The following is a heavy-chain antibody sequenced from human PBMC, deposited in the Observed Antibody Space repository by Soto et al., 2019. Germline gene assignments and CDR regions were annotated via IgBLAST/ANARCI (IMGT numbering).Heavy chain of an antibody. CDR2: ISGSGGST. D-gene: IGHD6-13*01. V-gene: IGHV3-23*01. CDR3: AKEGAEAANYYYYGMAV. CDR1: GFTFSSYA. Sequence: GSLRLSCAASGFTFSSYAMSWFRQAPGKGLEWVSAISGSGGSTYYADSVKGRFTISRDNSKKTLYLQMNSLRAEHTPVYYCAKEGAEAANYYYYGMAVWGEGRTITVAS. J-gene: IGHJ6*04.